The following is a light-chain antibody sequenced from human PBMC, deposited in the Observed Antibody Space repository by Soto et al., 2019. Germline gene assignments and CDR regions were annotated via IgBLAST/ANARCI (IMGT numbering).Light chain of an antibody. V-gene: IGKV3-20*01. CDR3: QQYSTSLPWT. J-gene: IGKJ1*01. Sequence: EIVLTQSPGTLSLSPGERVTLSCRASQSVSSSYLDWYQQKPGQAPRLLIYGASTRATGIPDRFSGSRSGTDFSLTISRLEPDDFAVYYCQQYSTSLPWTIGQGTKVEIK. CDR2: GAS. CDR1: QSVSSSY.